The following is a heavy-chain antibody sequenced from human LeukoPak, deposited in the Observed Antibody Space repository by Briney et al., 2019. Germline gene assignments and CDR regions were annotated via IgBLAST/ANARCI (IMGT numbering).Heavy chain of an antibody. Sequence: GGSLRLSCAASGFTFSSCGMHWVRQAPGKGLEWVAVIWYDGSNKYYADSVKGRFTISRDNSKNTLYLQMNSLRAEDTAVYYCARGNRDYYDSSGYDTSDVWGQGTTVTVSS. D-gene: IGHD3-22*01. CDR2: IWYDGSNK. CDR1: GFTFSSCG. CDR3: ARGNRDYYDSSGYDTSDV. V-gene: IGHV3-33*01. J-gene: IGHJ6*02.